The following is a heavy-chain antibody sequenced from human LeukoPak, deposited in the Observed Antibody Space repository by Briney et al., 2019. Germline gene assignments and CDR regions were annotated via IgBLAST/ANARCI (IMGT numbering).Heavy chain of an antibody. CDR3: ARGGSGITMVRGVTNDY. V-gene: IGHV4-34*01. CDR2: INHSGST. CDR1: GGSFSGYY. D-gene: IGHD3-10*01. J-gene: IGHJ4*02. Sequence: PSETLSLTCAVYGGSFSGYYWSWIRQPPGKGLEWIGEINHSGSTNYNPSLKSRVTISVDTSKNQFSLKLSSVTAADTAVYYCARGGSGITMVRGVTNDYWGQGTLVTVSS.